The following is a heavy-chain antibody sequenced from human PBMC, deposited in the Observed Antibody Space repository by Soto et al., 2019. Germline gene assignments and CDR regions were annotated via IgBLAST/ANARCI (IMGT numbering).Heavy chain of an antibody. CDR2: ITTWNHNT. CDR1: GYTFTNYG. J-gene: IGHJ4*02. Sequence: QVQLVQSGAEVKKPGASVKVSCKASGYTFTNYGLAWVRQAPGQGLEWLGWITTWNHNTDYAQKVQGRVTMTTDTSTNTAYMELRSLRSDDTAVYYCARRLRYYYDSRPSPFDYWGQGTLVTVS. CDR3: ARRLRYYYDSRPSPFDY. D-gene: IGHD3-22*01. V-gene: IGHV1-18*04.